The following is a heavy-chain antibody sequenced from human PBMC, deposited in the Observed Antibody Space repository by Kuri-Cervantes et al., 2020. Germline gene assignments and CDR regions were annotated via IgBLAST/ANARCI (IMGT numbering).Heavy chain of an antibody. CDR3: ARVLDWLDAFDI. CDR1: GGSFSGYY. J-gene: IGHJ3*02. Sequence: SQTLSLTCAVYGGSFSGYYWSWIRQPPGKGLEWIGETNHSGSTNYNPSLKSRVTISVDTSKNQFSLKLSSVTAADTAVYYCARVLDWLDAFDIWGQGTMVTVSS. D-gene: IGHD3/OR15-3a*01. CDR2: TNHSGST. V-gene: IGHV4-34*01.